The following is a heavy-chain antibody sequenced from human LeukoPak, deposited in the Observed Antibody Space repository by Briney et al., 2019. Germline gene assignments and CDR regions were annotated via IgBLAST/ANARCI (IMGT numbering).Heavy chain of an antibody. D-gene: IGHD6-19*01. CDR2: INHSGST. Sequence: PSETLSLTCAVYGGSFSGYYWSRIRQPPGKGLEWIGEINHSGSTNYNPSLKSRVTISVDTSKNQFSLKLSSVTAADTAVYYCAREVAVAAVDYWGQGTLVTVSS. J-gene: IGHJ4*02. CDR1: GGSFSGYY. V-gene: IGHV4-34*01. CDR3: AREVAVAAVDY.